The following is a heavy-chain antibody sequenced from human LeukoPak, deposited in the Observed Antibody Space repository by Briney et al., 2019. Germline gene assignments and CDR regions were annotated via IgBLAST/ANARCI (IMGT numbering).Heavy chain of an antibody. V-gene: IGHV4-39*07. CDR3: ARSGGLCLLTYYFDY. Sequence: SETLSLTCTVSGGSISSSSYYWGWIRQPPGKGLEWIGSIYYSGSTYYNPSLKSRVTISVDTSKNQLSLKLSSVTAADTAVYFCARSGGLCLLTYYFDYWGQGTLVTVSS. CDR2: IYYSGST. D-gene: IGHD3-22*01. CDR1: GGSISSSSYY. J-gene: IGHJ4*02.